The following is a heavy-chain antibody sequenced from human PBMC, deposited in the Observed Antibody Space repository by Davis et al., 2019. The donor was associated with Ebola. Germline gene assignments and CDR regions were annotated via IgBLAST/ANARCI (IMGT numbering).Heavy chain of an antibody. CDR1: GGSISSNY. V-gene: IGHV4-59*12. D-gene: IGHD7-27*01. CDR3: ARVGMGIFDY. J-gene: IGHJ4*02. CDR2: IYYSGST. Sequence: ESLKISCSVSGGSISSNYWSWIRQPPGKGLEWIGYIYYSGSTNYNPSLKSRVTISVDTSKNQFSLKLSSVTTADTAVYYCARVGMGIFDYWGQGTLVTVSS.